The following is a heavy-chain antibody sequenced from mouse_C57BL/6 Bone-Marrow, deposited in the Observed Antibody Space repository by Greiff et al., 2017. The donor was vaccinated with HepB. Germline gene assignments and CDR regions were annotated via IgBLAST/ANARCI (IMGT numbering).Heavy chain of an antibody. CDR1: GFSFNTYA. Sequence: EVKLVESGGGLVQPKGSLKLSCAASGFSFNTYAMNWVRQAPGKGLEWVARIRSKSNNYATYYADSVKDRFTISRDDSESMLYLQMNNLKTEDTAMYYCVRHDDYDGDYYAMDYWGQGTSVTVSS. D-gene: IGHD2-4*01. CDR2: IRSKSNNYAT. CDR3: VRHDDYDGDYYAMDY. V-gene: IGHV10-1*01. J-gene: IGHJ4*01.